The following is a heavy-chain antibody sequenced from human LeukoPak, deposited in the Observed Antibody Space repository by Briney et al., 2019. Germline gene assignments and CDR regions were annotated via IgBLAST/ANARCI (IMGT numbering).Heavy chain of an antibody. Sequence: PSETLSLTCTVSGGSISSGNYYWSWLRRPAGQGLEWIGRIYTTGSTKYNPSLKSRVTISVDTSKNHFSLNLSSVTAADTAVYYCARGLWFGDENPPYFDYWGQGTLVTVSS. CDR2: IYTTGST. CDR1: GGSISSGNYY. D-gene: IGHD3-10*01. J-gene: IGHJ4*02. V-gene: IGHV4-61*02. CDR3: ARGLWFGDENPPYFDY.